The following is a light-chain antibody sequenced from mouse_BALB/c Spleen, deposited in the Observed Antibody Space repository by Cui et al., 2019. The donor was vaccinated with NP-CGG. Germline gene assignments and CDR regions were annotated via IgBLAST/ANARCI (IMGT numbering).Light chain of an antibody. CDR2: DTS. V-gene: IGKV4-69*01. CDR3: HQRSSYHT. J-gene: IGKJ2*01. Sequence: QILLTQSPTIMSASPGEKVTMTCSASSSVSYIYWYQQKPGSSPKSWIYDTSNLASGFPPRFSGSGSGTSYSLIISSMEAEDAATYYCHQRSSYHTFGGGTKLEIK. CDR1: SSVSY.